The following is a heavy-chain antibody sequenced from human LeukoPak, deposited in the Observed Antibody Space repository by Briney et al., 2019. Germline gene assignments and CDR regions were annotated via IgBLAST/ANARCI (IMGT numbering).Heavy chain of an antibody. CDR1: GGSISTYY. CDR2: IYYSGST. V-gene: IGHV4-59*01. Sequence: SETLSLTCTVSGGSISTYYWNWIRQPPGKGLEWIGNIYYSGSTNYNPSLQSRVIISLDTSKNRFSLNLSSVTAADTAVYFCVRADSSGSFRNWFDPWGQGTLVTVSS. J-gene: IGHJ5*02. D-gene: IGHD1-26*01. CDR3: VRADSSGSFRNWFDP.